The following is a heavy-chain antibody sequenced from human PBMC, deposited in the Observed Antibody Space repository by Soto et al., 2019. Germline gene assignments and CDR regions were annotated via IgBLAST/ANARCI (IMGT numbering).Heavy chain of an antibody. V-gene: IGHV1-69*01. Sequence: QVQLVQSGAEVKETGSSVKVSCKSSGYIFKNYAVTWLRQAPGQGLEWMGGIIPVFGNPDYSQKFRGRVTITADESTSTVYMELRSLTSEDTAVYYCARHLYDYVWGSYRHWGQGTLVTVSS. CDR2: IIPVFGNP. J-gene: IGHJ4*02. CDR1: GYIFKNYA. CDR3: ARHLYDYVWGSYRH. D-gene: IGHD3-16*02.